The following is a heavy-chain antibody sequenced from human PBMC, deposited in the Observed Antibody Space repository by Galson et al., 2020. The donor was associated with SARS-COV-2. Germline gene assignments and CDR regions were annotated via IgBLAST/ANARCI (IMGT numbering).Heavy chain of an antibody. CDR2: IKARSDGGTT. D-gene: IGHD6-19*01. J-gene: IGHJ4*02. CDR3: TTDSAIAVAGIFDY. V-gene: IGHV3-15*01. Sequence: WGSLRLSCGASGFTFSKAWMGWVRQAPGKGLEWVGRIKARSDGGTTDFAAPVKGRFTISRDDSKTTLYLQMNSLTAEDTAIYYCTTDSAIAVAGIFDYWGQGTLVTVSS. CDR1: GFTFSKAW.